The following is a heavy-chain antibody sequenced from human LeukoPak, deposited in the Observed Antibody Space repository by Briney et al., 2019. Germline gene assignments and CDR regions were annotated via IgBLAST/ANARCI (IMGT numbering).Heavy chain of an antibody. CDR3: ARSIAARRGYFDY. Sequence: SETLSLTCTVSGGSISSSSYYWGWIRQPPGKGLEWIGSIYHSGSTYYNPSLKSRVTISVDTSKNQFSLKLSSVTAADTAVYYCARSIAARRGYFDYWGQGTLVTVSS. CDR1: GGSISSSSYY. CDR2: IYHSGST. J-gene: IGHJ4*02. V-gene: IGHV4-39*01. D-gene: IGHD6-6*01.